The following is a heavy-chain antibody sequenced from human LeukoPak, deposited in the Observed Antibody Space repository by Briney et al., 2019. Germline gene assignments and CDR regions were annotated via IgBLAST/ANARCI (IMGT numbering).Heavy chain of an antibody. Sequence: PGGSPRLSCAASGFTFSTYGMRWVRQAPGKGLEWVSAISGSAISTYYADSVKGRFTISRDNSKNTLYLQMNSLRAEDTAVYFCAKDPSTYTVTTGYFDYWGQGTLVTVSS. CDR1: GFTFSTYG. CDR2: ISGSAIST. D-gene: IGHD4-11*01. CDR3: AKDPSTYTVTTGYFDY. J-gene: IGHJ4*02. V-gene: IGHV3-23*01.